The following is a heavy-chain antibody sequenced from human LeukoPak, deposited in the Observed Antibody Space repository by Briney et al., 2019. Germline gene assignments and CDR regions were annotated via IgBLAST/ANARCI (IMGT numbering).Heavy chain of an antibody. J-gene: IGHJ4*02. V-gene: IGHV3-30*04. CDR3: ATPVTNSYGFDY. CDR2: ISYDGSNK. D-gene: IGHD5-18*01. CDR1: GFTFSSYA. Sequence: GGSLRLSRAASGFTFSSYAMHWVRQAPGKGLEWVAVISYDGSNKYYADSVKGRFTISRDNSKNTLYLQMNSLRAEDTAVYYCATPVTNSYGFDYWGQGTLVTVSS.